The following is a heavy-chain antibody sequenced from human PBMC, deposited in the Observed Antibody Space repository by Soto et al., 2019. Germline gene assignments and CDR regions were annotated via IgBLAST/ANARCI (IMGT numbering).Heavy chain of an antibody. CDR2: ISSSSSYI. D-gene: IGHD3-3*01. CDR1: GFTFSSYS. Sequence: GGSLRLSCAASGFTFSSYSMNWVRQAPGKGLEWVSSISSSSSYIYYADSVKGRFTISRDNAKNSLYLQMNSLRAEDTAVYYCAREQNYDFWSGYPLAWFDPWAQGTLVTVSS. CDR3: AREQNYDFWSGYPLAWFDP. V-gene: IGHV3-21*01. J-gene: IGHJ5*02.